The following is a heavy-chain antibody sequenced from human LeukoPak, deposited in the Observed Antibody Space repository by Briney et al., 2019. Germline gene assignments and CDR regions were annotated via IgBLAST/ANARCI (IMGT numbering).Heavy chain of an antibody. J-gene: IGHJ3*02. CDR3: ATTSESLVYGGGGCDPSNS. Sequence: KPSETLSLTCTVSGGSLSNYYWSWIRQPPGKGPEWMGYMYHSGSSNYNPSLKGRVTISVDTCKNQFSLKLTSVTAADTAVYYCATTSESLVYGGGGCDPSNSWGQGTMVTVSS. CDR1: GGSLSNYY. CDR2: MYHSGSS. V-gene: IGHV4-59*01. D-gene: IGHD2-21*02.